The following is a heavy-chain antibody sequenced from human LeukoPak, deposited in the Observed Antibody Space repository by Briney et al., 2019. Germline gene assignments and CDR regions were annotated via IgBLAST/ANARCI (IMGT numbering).Heavy chain of an antibody. J-gene: IGHJ4*02. CDR2: ISGSGGST. Sequence: GALRLSCAASGFTFSSYAMSWVRQAPGKGLEWVSAISGSGGSTYYADSVKGRFTTSRDNSKNTLYLQMNSLRAEDTAVYYCAKARTMIVVIGYWGQGTLVTVSS. D-gene: IGHD3-22*01. V-gene: IGHV3-23*01. CDR3: AKARTMIVVIGY. CDR1: GFTFSSYA.